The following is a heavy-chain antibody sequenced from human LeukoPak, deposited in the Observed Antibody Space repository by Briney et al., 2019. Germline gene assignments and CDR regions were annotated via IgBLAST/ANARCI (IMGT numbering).Heavy chain of an antibody. CDR2: IESKTDGRTT. CDR1: GFSFSDAW. J-gene: IGHJ4*02. D-gene: IGHD3-10*01. CDR3: TTYGAGRKFDY. Sequence: GGSLRLSCAVSGFSFSDAWMSWVRQTPGKGLEWVGRIESKTDGRTTDYAALVKGRFTISRDDSTNTLYLQMNSLKSEDTAVYYCTTYGAGRKFDYWGQGVLVTVSS. V-gene: IGHV3-15*04.